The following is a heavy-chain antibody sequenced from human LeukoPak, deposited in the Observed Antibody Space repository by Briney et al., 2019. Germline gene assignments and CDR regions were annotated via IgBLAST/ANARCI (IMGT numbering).Heavy chain of an antibody. CDR1: GYTFTMNG. J-gene: IGHJ4*02. D-gene: IGHD1-26*01. Sequence: GASVKVSCKASGYTFTMNGISWVRQAPGQGLEWMGWISAYNGNTNYAQKLQGRVTMTTDTSTSTAYMELRSLRSDDTAVYYCARPSPLVGATAFDYWGQGTLVTVSS. CDR2: ISAYNGNT. CDR3: ARPSPLVGATAFDY. V-gene: IGHV1-18*01.